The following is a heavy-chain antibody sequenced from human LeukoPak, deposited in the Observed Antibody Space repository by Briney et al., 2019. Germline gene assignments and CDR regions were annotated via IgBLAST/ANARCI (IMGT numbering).Heavy chain of an antibody. J-gene: IGHJ4*02. CDR2: IKQDGSEK. D-gene: IGHD4-23*01. V-gene: IGHV3-7*01. CDR1: GFTFSSHW. CDR3: ARAGRSFYGGSSNY. Sequence: GGSLRLSCAASGFTFSSHWMSWVRQAPGKGLEWVAHIKQDGSEKQYMDSVKGRFTISRDNTKNSMYLQMDSLRDEDTAVYYCARAGRSFYGGSSNYWGQGTLVTVSS.